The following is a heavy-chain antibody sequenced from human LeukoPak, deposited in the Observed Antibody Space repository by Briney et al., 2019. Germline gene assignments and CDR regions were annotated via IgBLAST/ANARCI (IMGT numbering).Heavy chain of an antibody. D-gene: IGHD6-19*01. CDR2: IYYSGST. CDR3: ARRRRPRWLAPGWFDP. Sequence: KPSETLSLTCTVSGGSISSSSYYWGWIRQPPGKGLEWIGSIYYSGSTYYNPSLKSRVTISVDTSKNQFSLKLSSVTAADTAVYYCARRRRPRWLAPGWFDPWGQGTLVTVSS. J-gene: IGHJ5*02. V-gene: IGHV4-39*01. CDR1: GGSISSSSYY.